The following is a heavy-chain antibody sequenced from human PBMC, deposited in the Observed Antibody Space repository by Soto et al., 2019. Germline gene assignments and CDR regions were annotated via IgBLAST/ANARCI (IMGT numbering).Heavy chain of an antibody. J-gene: IGHJ4*02. CDR3: ARADPAASVGY. CDR1: GGSMSSHY. CDR2: ISYSGST. V-gene: IGHV4-59*11. Sequence: SETLSLTCTVSGGSMSSHYWTWLRRSPGKGLEWIGYISYSGSTYYNPSLKSRVSISADTSKNQFSLRMNSMIAADPAVYYCARADPAASVGYWGQGTRVTVSS. D-gene: IGHD2-2*01.